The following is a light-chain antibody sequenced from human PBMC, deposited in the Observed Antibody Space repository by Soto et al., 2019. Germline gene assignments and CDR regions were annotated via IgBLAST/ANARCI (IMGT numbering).Light chain of an antibody. V-gene: IGKV3-20*01. J-gene: IGKJ1*01. CDR3: QHYGRLLWT. Sequence: ELVLTHSAGTLSLSPGERATLSCRASQSVSSSYLAWYQQKPGQAPRLLVNGVFSRATGIPDRFSGSGSGTDFTLTISRLQPEDFAVYYCQHYGRLLWTFGQGTKVDIK. CDR1: QSVSSSY. CDR2: GVF.